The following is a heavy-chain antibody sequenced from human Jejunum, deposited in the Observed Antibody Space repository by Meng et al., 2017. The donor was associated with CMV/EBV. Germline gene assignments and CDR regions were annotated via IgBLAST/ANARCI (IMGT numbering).Heavy chain of an antibody. J-gene: IGHJ4*02. CDR2: ISGYNGNT. Sequence: QIHLVQSGAEMKKPGASVKVSCKVSGNTFRSYGINWVRQAPGQGLEWMGWISGYNGNTNYAQRLQGRVTMTTDTSTSTAYMELRSLRSDDMAVYYCARSGINDYSFFDYWGQGTLVTVSS. CDR3: ARSGINDYSFFDY. CDR1: GNTFRSYG. V-gene: IGHV1-18*03. D-gene: IGHD5-12*01.